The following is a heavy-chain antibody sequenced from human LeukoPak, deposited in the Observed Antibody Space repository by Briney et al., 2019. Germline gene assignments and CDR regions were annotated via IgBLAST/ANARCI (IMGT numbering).Heavy chain of an antibody. CDR2: ISYDGRNK. J-gene: IGHJ4*02. V-gene: IGHV3-30*03. Sequence: GGSLRLSCAASGFIFSSYGMHWVRQAPGKGLEWVAVISYDGRNKYYADSVKGRFTISRDNAKNSLYLQMNSLRAEDTAVYYCARRGLANGYDYWGQGTLVTVSS. D-gene: IGHD2-8*01. CDR3: ARRGLANGYDY. CDR1: GFIFSSYG.